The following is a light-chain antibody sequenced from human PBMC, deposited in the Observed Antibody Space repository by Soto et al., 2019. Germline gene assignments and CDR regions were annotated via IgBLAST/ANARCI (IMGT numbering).Light chain of an antibody. J-gene: IGLJ3*02. V-gene: IGLV2-11*01. CDR2: DVT. CDR3: CSYAGSYTYWV. CDR1: SSDVGGYNY. Sequence: QSALTQPRSVSGSPGQSVTLSCTGTSSDVGGYNYVSWYQQHPGKAPKVMIYDVTKRPSGVLDRFSGSKSGNTTSLTIFGLQAEDEADDYCCSYAGSYTYWVFGGGTKLTVL.